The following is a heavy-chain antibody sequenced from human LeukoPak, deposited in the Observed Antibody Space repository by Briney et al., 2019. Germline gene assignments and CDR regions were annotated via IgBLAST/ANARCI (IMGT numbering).Heavy chain of an antibody. CDR3: ASSRYSSSHFDY. J-gene: IGHJ4*02. V-gene: IGHV4-61*02. D-gene: IGHD6-6*01. CDR2: IYTCGST. CDR1: GASISSDSYY. Sequence: PSQTLSLTCSVSGASISSDSYYWSWIRQPVGKGLEWIGRIYTCGSTNYNPSLKSRVTISVDTSKNQFSLKLNSVTAADTAVYYCASSRYSSSHFDYWGQGTLVTVSS.